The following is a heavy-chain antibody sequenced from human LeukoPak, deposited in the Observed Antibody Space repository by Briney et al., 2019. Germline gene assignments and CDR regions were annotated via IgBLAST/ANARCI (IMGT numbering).Heavy chain of an antibody. CDR1: GDSMTRGGYY. D-gene: IGHD4-11*01. CDR2: IYHSGTT. CDR3: ARAVDYRNYFDY. V-gene: IGHV4-31*03. J-gene: IGHJ4*02. Sequence: PSQTLSLTCTVSGDSMTRGGYYWSWVRQHPGKGLEWIGFIYHSGTTFYNPSLEGRAAISVDTSQNQFSLKLTSVTAAVTAVYYCARAVDYRNYFDYWGQGTLVTVSS.